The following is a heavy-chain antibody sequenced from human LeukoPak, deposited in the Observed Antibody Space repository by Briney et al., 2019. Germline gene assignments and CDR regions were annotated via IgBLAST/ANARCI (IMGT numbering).Heavy chain of an antibody. Sequence: SETLSLGCSVSGYSIKSGYYWSWIRQSPGKGPEWIGSVYRSGSTSYNPSLQSRVSISVDTPKNQFSLIMTSVTAADTAVYYCARVGSIVAAHHYFDYWGQGILVTVSS. V-gene: IGHV4-38-2*02. D-gene: IGHD1-26*01. CDR2: VYRSGST. J-gene: IGHJ4*02. CDR1: GYSIKSGYY. CDR3: ARVGSIVAAHHYFDY.